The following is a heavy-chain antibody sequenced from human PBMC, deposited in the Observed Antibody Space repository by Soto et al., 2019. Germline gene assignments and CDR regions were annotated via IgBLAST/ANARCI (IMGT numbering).Heavy chain of an antibody. CDR1: GGSFSGHS. CDR3: LTRAYDTNGYYRFDP. D-gene: IGHD3-22*01. J-gene: IGHJ5*01. Sequence: QVQLQQWGAGLLKPSETLSLTCAVYGGSFSGHSWTWIRQSPGTGREWIGDINHSGRVNDSPSLKSQLTISLNTSKDQFSLTLSAVTAADTAMYYFLTRAYDTNGYYRFDPWGQGTLVTVSS. V-gene: IGHV4-34*01. CDR2: INHSGRV.